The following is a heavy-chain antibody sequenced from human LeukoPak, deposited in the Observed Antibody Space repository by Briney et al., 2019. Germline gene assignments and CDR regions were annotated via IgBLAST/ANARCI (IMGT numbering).Heavy chain of an antibody. Sequence: GGSLRLSCAASGFTFGSFEMNWVRQAPGKGLEWLSYISSSGSNKYYADSLKGRFTISRDNAKNSLYLQMNSLTAEDTADYYCARDLGDYVGYDAFDIWAKGQGSPSLQ. J-gene: IGHJ3*02. CDR3: ARDLGDYVGYDAFDI. D-gene: IGHD4-17*01. CDR2: ISSSGSNK. V-gene: IGHV3-48*03. CDR1: GFTFGSFE.